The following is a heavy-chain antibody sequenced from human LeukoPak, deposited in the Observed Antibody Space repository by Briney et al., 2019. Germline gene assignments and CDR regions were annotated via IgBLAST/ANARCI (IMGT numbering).Heavy chain of an antibody. Sequence: SVKVSCKASGGTFSSYAISWDRQAPGQGLEWMGGIIPIFGTANYAQKFQGRVTITADESTSTAYMELSSLRSEDTAVYYCARDQSGYDVGGGDDAFDIWGQGTMVTVSS. V-gene: IGHV1-69*13. CDR3: ARDQSGYDVGGGDDAFDI. CDR1: GGTFSSYA. J-gene: IGHJ3*02. D-gene: IGHD5-12*01. CDR2: IIPIFGTA.